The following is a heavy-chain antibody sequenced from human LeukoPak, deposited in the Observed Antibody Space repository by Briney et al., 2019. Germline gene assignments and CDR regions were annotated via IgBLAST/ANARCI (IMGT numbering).Heavy chain of an antibody. V-gene: IGHV1-46*01. CDR3: ARVRFSSGWYIAFDM. CDR1: GATFSNNY. D-gene: IGHD6-19*01. J-gene: IGHJ3*02. Sequence: ASVKVSCKASGATFSNNYVQWVRHAPGQGLEWMGVIHPSGGSTTYAQKFQGRVTMTRDTSTSTVYMELSSLRSEDAAVYYCARVRFSSGWYIAFDMWGQGTMVTVSS. CDR2: IHPSGGST.